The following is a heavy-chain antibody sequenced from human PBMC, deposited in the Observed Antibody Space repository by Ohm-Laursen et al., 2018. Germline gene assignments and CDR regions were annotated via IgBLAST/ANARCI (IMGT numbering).Heavy chain of an antibody. CDR1: GGSMNTHEYY. J-gene: IGHJ5*01. CDR2: MFYSGST. D-gene: IGHD5-24*01. CDR3: VRQIERDGYDS. Sequence: TLSLTWTVSGGSMNTHEYYWGWIRQPPGKGLEWLGSMFYSGSTFYSPSFRGRVTMSADTSRNQFSLILNSVAAADTAVYFCVRQIERDGYDSWGQGTLVTVSS. V-gene: IGHV4-39*01.